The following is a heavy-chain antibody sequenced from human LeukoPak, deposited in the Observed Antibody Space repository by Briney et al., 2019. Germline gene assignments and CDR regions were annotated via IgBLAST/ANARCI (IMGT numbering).Heavy chain of an antibody. CDR2: IDPSDSYT. CDR1: GYRFTRYW. CDR3: ARANPQQLVPDY. J-gene: IGHJ4*02. Sequence: PGGALKIPGKCLGYRFTRYWISGARQMPGEGLEWMGRIDPSDSYTNYSPSFQGHVTISADKSISTAYLQWSSLKASDTAMYYGARANPQQLVPDYWGQGTLVTVSS. D-gene: IGHD6-13*01. V-gene: IGHV5-10-1*01.